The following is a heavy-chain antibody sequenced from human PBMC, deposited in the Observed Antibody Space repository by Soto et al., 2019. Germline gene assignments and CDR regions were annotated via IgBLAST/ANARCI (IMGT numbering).Heavy chain of an antibody. D-gene: IGHD1-26*01. V-gene: IGHV1-18*01. CDR3: ARSSGTYPPSRDYYGLDV. J-gene: IGHJ6*02. CDR1: GYTFTSYG. CDR2: ISAYNGDT. Sequence: QVQLVQSGPEVKKPGASVKVSCKASGYTFTSYGFSWVRQAPGQGLEWMGWISAYNGDTNYPQKFQARVTMTTDTSTSTAYLDLRSLRSDDTAVYYCARSSGTYPPSRDYYGLDVWGQGTTVTVSS.